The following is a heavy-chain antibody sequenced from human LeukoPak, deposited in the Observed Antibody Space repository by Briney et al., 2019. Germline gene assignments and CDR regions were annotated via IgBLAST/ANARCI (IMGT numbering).Heavy chain of an antibody. CDR3: AKDADCGGDCYSDY. CDR2: ISGCGGST. Sequence: GGSLRLSCAASGFTFSSYAMSWVRQAPGKGLEWVSAISGCGGSTYYADSVKGRFTISRDNSKNTLYLQMNSLRAEDTAVYYCAKDADCGGDCYSDYWGQGTLVTVSS. J-gene: IGHJ4*02. CDR1: GFTFSSYA. D-gene: IGHD2-21*02. V-gene: IGHV3-23*01.